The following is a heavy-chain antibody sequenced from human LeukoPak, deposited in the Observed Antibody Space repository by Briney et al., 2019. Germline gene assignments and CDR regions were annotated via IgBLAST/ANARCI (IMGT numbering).Heavy chain of an antibody. J-gene: IGHJ3*02. Sequence: SETLSLTCTVSGGSISSSSYYWGWIRQPPGKGLEWIGSIYYSGSAYYNPSLKGRVTISVDTSKNQFSLKLSSVTAADTAVYYCARRRTVVAFDIWGQGTMVTVSS. CDR1: GGSISSSSYY. V-gene: IGHV4-39*07. CDR2: IYYSGSA. CDR3: ARRRTVVAFDI. D-gene: IGHD4-23*01.